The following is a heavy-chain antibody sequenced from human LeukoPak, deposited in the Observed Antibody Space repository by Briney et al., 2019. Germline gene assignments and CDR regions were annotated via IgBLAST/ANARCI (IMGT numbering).Heavy chain of an antibody. J-gene: IGHJ6*03. CDR3: AKGGHSNYYYYYMDV. V-gene: IGHV3-9*01. D-gene: IGHD4-11*01. CDR1: GFTFDDYS. CDR2: ITSNSDNI. Sequence: GGSLRLSCAASGFTFDDYSMHWVRQAPGKGLEWVSGITSNSDNIGYADSVKGRFTISRDNAKSTLYLQMNSLRAEDTAVYYCAKGGHSNYYYYYMDVWGKGTTVTVSS.